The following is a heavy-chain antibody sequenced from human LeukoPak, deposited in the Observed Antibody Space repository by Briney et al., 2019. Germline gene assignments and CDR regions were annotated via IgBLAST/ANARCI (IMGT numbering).Heavy chain of an antibody. CDR2: INPSGGST. Sequence: GASVKVSCKASGYTFTSYYMHWVRQAPGQGLEWMGIINPSGGSTSYAQKFQGRVTMTRDTSTSTVYMELSSLRSEDTAVYYCARDPSPTGITIFGGGHAFDIWGQGTMVTVSS. V-gene: IGHV1-46*01. D-gene: IGHD3-3*01. J-gene: IGHJ3*02. CDR3: ARDPSPTGITIFGGGHAFDI. CDR1: GYTFTSYY.